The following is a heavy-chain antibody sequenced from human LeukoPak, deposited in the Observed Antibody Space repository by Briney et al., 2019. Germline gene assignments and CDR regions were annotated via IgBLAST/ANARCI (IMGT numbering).Heavy chain of an antibody. V-gene: IGHV4-59*01. CDR1: GGSINSYY. CDR2: MYYTGST. Sequence: SETLSLTCTVSGGSINSYYWSWIRQPPGKGLEWIGYMYYTGSTSYNPSLKSRVTISVDTSKNQFFLKVRYVTAADAAVYYCAPGTTDLVRLTSYHYMHFSAKGTTFTVSS. D-gene: IGHD2/OR15-2a*01. CDR3: APGTTDLVRLTSYHYMHF. J-gene: IGHJ6*03.